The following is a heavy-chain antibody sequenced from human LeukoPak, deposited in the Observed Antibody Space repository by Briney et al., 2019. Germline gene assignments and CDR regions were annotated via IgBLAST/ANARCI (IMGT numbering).Heavy chain of an antibody. Sequence: PGGSLRLSCAASGFTFSSYAMSWVRQAPGKGLEWIGEINHSGSTKYNPSLKSRVTMSVDASTNQFFLRLTSVTAADTAVYYCACHAVRYSAYDREEDPSDIWGQGTMVTVSS. CDR2: INHSGST. V-gene: IGHV4-34*08. CDR1: GFTFSSYA. D-gene: IGHD5-12*01. J-gene: IGHJ3*02. CDR3: ACHAVRYSAYDREEDPSDI.